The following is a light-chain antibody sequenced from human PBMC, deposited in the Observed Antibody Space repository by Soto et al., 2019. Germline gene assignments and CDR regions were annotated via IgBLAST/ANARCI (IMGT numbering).Light chain of an antibody. V-gene: IGKV1-5*03. CDR2: KAS. CDR1: QSISNC. Sequence: DIPMTQSPSTLSASVGDRVTITCRASQSISNCLAWYQQKPGKAPKLLIYKASSLESGVPSRFSGSGSGTEFTLTISSLQPDDFATYYCQQYDSYSRTFGQGTKVEIK. J-gene: IGKJ1*01. CDR3: QQYDSYSRT.